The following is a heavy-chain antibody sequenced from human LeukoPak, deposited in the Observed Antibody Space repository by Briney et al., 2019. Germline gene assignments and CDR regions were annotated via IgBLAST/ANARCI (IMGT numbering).Heavy chain of an antibody. Sequence: PSETLSLTCTVSGGSISSSGYYWSWIRQPPGKGLEWIGEINHSGSTNYNPSLKSRVTISVDTSKNQFSLKLSSVTAADTAVYYCARHVRGGSYFNYWGQGTLVTVSS. CDR1: GGSISSSGYY. V-gene: IGHV4-39*01. J-gene: IGHJ4*02. CDR2: INHSGST. CDR3: ARHVRGGSYFNY. D-gene: IGHD3-16*01.